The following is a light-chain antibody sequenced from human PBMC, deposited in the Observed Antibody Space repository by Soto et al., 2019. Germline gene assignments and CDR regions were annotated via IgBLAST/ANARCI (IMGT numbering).Light chain of an antibody. J-gene: IGLJ1*01. V-gene: IGLV2-8*01. CDR3: SSFAGSNNFPYG. CDR2: EIN. CDR1: SSDVGAYDY. Sequence: QSVLTQPPSASGSPGQSVTISCTRTSSDVGAYDYVSWYQQHPGKAPKLMIYEINKRPSVVPDRSSGSKSGNTASLTVSGLQAEDEADYYCSSFAGSNNFPYGFGTGTKVTVL.